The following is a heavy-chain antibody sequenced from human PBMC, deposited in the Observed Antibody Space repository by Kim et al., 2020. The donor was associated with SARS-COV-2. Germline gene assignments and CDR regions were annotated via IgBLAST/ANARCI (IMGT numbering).Heavy chain of an antibody. J-gene: IGHJ4*02. CDR1: GFTFEDYG. CDR3: NRACSRSSCIFEH. V-gene: IGHV3-49*03. CDR2: IRSKAYGGTA. D-gene: IGHD2-2*01. Sequence: GGSLRLSCTTSGFTFEDYGMTWFRQAPGEGLEWVGFIRSKAYGGTAEYGASVEGRFTISRDDSKNIAYLQMNSLKTEDSAVYYCNRACSRSSCIFEHWGQGTLVTVSS.